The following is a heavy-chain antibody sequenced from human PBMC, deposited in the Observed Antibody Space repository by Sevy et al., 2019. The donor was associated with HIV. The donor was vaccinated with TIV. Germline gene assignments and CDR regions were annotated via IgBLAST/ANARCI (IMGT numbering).Heavy chain of an antibody. D-gene: IGHD3-10*01. J-gene: IGHJ5*02. CDR2: INHSGST. CDR3: ARGARYYGSGSYRNWFDP. V-gene: IGHV4-34*01. CDR1: GGSFSGYY. Sequence: SETLSLTYAVYGGSFSGYYWSWIRQPPGKGLEWIGEINHSGSTNYNPSLKSRVTISVDTSKNQFSLKLSSVTAADTAVYYCARGARYYGSGSYRNWFDPWGQGTLVTVSS.